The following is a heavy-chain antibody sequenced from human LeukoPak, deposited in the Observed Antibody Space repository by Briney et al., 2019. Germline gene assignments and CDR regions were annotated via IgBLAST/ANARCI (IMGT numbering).Heavy chain of an antibody. CDR1: GFTFSSYA. J-gene: IGHJ3*02. V-gene: IGHV3-23*01. D-gene: IGHD4-17*01. CDR3: ARDGHGDYRAFDI. CDR2: ISGSGGST. Sequence: GGSLRLSCAASGFTFSSYAMSWVRQAPGKGLEWVSAISGSGGSTHYADSVKGRFTISRDNAKNSLYLQMNSLRAEDTAVYYCARDGHGDYRAFDIWGQGTMVTVSS.